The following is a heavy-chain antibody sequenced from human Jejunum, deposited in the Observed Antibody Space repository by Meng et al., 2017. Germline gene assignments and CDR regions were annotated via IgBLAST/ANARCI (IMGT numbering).Heavy chain of an antibody. J-gene: IGHJ4*02. V-gene: IGHV4-39*07. CDR2: IYYTGNT. CDR3: ARDSYYNSSAYYY. D-gene: IGHD3-22*01. CDR1: GDSISNNNNY. Sequence: QLQLQESGPGLVQPYETLSLTCTVSGDSISNNNNYWGWIRQPQGKGLEWIGNIYYTGNTYYNPSLRSRLTISVDTSKNQFSLTLNSVTAADTAVYYCARDSYYNSSAYYYWGQGTLVTVSS.